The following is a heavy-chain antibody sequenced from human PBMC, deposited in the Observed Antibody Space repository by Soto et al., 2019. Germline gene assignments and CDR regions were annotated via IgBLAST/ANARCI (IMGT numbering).Heavy chain of an antibody. CDR1: GFTVSRNY. CDR2: IYSGGST. D-gene: IGHD2-21*01. V-gene: IGHV3-53*01. Sequence: EVQLVESGGGLIQPGGSLRLSCAASGFTVSRNYMTWVRQGPGKGLEWVSLIYSGGSTYYPDSVKGRFTISRDSSKNTLYLQMNSLRAADTAVYYCARTRKHPNEAFDIWGQGTMVTVSS. CDR3: ARTRKHPNEAFDI. J-gene: IGHJ3*02.